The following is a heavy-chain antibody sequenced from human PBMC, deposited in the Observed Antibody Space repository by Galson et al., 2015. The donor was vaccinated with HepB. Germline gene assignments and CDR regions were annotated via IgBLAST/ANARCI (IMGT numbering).Heavy chain of an antibody. V-gene: IGHV3-23*01. CDR2: ISDSGDST. J-gene: IGHJ4*02. CDR3: VKDSEEWVVGLLFDW. CDR1: GFTFTTYA. D-gene: IGHD6-19*01. Sequence: LRLSCAASGFTFTTYAMSWVRQAPGKGLEWVSVISDSGDSTYYADSMKGRFTISRDNAKNTLFLQMNSLRAEDTAIYYCVKDSEEWVVGLLFDWWGQGTLVTVSS.